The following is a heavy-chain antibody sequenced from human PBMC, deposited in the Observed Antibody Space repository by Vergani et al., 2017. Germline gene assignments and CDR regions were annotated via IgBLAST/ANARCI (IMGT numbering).Heavy chain of an antibody. Sequence: QVQLQESGPGLVKPSQTLSLTCTVSGGSISSGSYYWSWIRQPAGKGLEWIGRIYTSGSTNYNPSLKSRVTISVDTAKNQFSLKLSSVTAADTAVYYCVLSRRGGTDYWGQGTLVTVSS. CDR2: IYTSGST. J-gene: IGHJ4*02. V-gene: IGHV4-61*02. D-gene: IGHD1/OR15-1a*01. CDR1: GGSISSGSYY. CDR3: VLSRRGGTDY.